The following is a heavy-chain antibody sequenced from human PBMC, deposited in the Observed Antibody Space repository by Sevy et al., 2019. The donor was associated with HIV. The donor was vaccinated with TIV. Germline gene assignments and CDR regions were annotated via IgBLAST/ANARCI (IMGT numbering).Heavy chain of an antibody. V-gene: IGHV3-23*01. CDR3: AKTSLGYCSSCSCLFDY. CDR2: ISGSGGST. Sequence: GGSLRLSCAASGFTFSSYAMSWVRQAPGKGLEWVSAISGSGGSTYYADSVKGRFAISRDNSKNTLYLQMNSLRADDTAVYYCAKTSLGYCSSCSCLFDYWGQGTLVTVSS. D-gene: IGHD2-2*01. CDR1: GFTFSSYA. J-gene: IGHJ4*02.